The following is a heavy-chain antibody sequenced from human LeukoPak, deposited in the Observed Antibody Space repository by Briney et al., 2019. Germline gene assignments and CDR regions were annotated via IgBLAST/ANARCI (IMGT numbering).Heavy chain of an antibody. J-gene: IGHJ4*02. D-gene: IGHD2-2*01. CDR1: GFTFSSFA. Sequence: GGSLRLSCAASGFTFSSFAMHWVRQAPGKGLEWVAVISYDENNKYYGGSVKGRFTISRDNSKNTLYLQMNSLRAEDTAVYYCARFVDCSTTSCHAGGGYWGQGTLVTVSS. V-gene: IGHV3-30*03. CDR2: ISYDENNK. CDR3: ARFVDCSTTSCHAGGGY.